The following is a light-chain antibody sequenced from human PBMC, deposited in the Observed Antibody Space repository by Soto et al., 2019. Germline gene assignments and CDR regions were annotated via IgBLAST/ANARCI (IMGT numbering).Light chain of an antibody. CDR1: QSISSW. V-gene: IGKV1-5*01. J-gene: IGKJ5*01. CDR3: QQYNSYFIT. CDR2: DAS. Sequence: DIQMTQSPSTLSASVGDRVTITCRASQSISSWLAWYQQKPGKAPKLLIYDASSLESGVPSRFSGSGSGTEFTLTISSLQPDDFATYHCQQYNSYFITFGQGTRLEIK.